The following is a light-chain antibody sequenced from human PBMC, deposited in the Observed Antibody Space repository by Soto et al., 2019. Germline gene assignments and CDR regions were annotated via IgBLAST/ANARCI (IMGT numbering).Light chain of an antibody. CDR2: SAS. CDR3: QLYGNSPMYT. Sequence: EIVLTQSPGTLSLSPGERATFSCRASQSVSNSSLAWYHQKPGQAPRLLLFSASRRATGIPDTFSGSGSWTDFKLTISRLEPEDFAVYYCQLYGNSPMYTFGQWSRLEIK. V-gene: IGKV3-20*01. J-gene: IGKJ2*01. CDR1: QSVSNSS.